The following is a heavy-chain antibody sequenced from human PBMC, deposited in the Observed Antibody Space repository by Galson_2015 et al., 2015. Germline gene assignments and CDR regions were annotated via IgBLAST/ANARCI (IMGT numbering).Heavy chain of an antibody. CDR1: GLVFSDHH. D-gene: IGHD6-19*01. J-gene: IGHJ3*01. V-gene: IGHV3-72*01. CDR3: ARVGGWVNGADAFDF. CDR2: IRNKAHSYTT. Sequence: SLRLSCAVSGLVFSDHHMDWVRQAPGKGLEWVGRIRNKAHSYTTEYAASVRGRLTISRDDSKNSLFLQMNSLKTEDTAVYYCARVGGWVNGADAFDFWGQGTVVTVSS.